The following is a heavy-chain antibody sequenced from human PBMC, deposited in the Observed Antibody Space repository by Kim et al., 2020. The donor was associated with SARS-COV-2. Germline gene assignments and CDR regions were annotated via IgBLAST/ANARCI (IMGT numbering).Heavy chain of an antibody. D-gene: IGHD6-19*01. CDR2: ISSSSSYI. CDR1: GFTFSSYS. CDR3: ARAISRSGWYGVNYYYGMDV. Sequence: GGSLRLSCAASGFTFSSYSMNWVRQAPGKGLEWVSSISSSSSYIYYADSVKGRFTISRDNAKNSLYLQMNSLRAEDTAVYYCARAISRSGWYGVNYYYGMDVWGQGTTVTVSS. V-gene: IGHV3-21*01. J-gene: IGHJ6*02.